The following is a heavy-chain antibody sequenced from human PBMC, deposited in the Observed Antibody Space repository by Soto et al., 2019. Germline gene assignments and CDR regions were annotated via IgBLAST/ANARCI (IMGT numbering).Heavy chain of an antibody. J-gene: IGHJ6*03. D-gene: IGHD6-19*01. V-gene: IGHV4-34*01. Sequence: SETLSLTCAVYGGSFSGYYWSWIRQPPGKGLEWIGKINHSGSTNYNPSLKSRVTISGDTSKNQFSMQRSSVTAADTAVYYCAREYSSGWYYYYYMDVWGKGTTVTVSS. CDR2: INHSGST. CDR3: AREYSSGWYYYYYMDV. CDR1: GGSFSGYY.